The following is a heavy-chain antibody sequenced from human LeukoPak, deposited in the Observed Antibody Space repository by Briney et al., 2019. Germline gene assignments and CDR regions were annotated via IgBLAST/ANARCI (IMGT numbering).Heavy chain of an antibody. D-gene: IGHD1-1*01. CDR3: AKGQELDDGVFDS. CDR1: GFTVSSIA. CDR2: IRSNGGTA. J-gene: IGHJ4*02. Sequence: GGSLRLSCAASGFTVSSIAMTWVRQAPGKGLEWVSTIRSNGGTAYNADSVKGRFTISRDNSKKTLYLQMNSLRVEDTAIYYCAKGQELDDGVFDSWGQGTLVTVSS. V-gene: IGHV3-23*01.